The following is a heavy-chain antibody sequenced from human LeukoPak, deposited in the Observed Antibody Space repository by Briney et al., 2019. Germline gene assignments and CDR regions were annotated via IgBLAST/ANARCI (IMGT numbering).Heavy chain of an antibody. CDR3: ARSVYDSGGYYRVLDY. V-gene: IGHV3-74*01. Sequence: GSLRLSCAASGFTFSSYWMHWVRQAPGKGLVWVSRIDSDGSTTSYADSVKGRFTISRDNAKNTLFLQMNSLRAEDTAAYYCARSVYDSGGYYRVLDYWGQGTLVTVSS. J-gene: IGHJ4*02. D-gene: IGHD3-22*01. CDR1: GFTFSSYW. CDR2: IDSDGSTT.